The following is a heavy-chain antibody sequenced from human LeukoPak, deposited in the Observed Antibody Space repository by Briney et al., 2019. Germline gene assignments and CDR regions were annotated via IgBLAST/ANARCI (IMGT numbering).Heavy chain of an antibody. CDR1: GGSMTPNY. Sequence: PSETLSLTCTVSGGSMTPNYWSWIRQSPGKGLEWIGYIYYSGSTNYNPSLKSRVTISIDVSKNQFSLNLYAVTAADTAVYYCAREFWYYHDSSGYSALHIWGPGTKVTVSS. V-gene: IGHV4-59*01. CDR3: AREFWYYHDSSGYSALHI. CDR2: IYYSGST. D-gene: IGHD3-22*01. J-gene: IGHJ3*02.